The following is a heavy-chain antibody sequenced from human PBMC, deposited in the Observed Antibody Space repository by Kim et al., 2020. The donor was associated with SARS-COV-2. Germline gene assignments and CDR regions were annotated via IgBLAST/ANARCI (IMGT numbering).Heavy chain of an antibody. J-gene: IGHJ4*02. Sequence: NYNPSLKSRVPISVDTSKNQFSRKLSSVTAADTAVYYCVRGGGYDLDYWGQGTLVTVSS. V-gene: IGHV4-59*09. D-gene: IGHD5-12*01. CDR3: VRGGGYDLDY.